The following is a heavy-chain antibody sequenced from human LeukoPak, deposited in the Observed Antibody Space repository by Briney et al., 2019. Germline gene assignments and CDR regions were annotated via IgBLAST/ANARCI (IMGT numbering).Heavy chain of an antibody. J-gene: IGHJ3*02. CDR1: GYPISSGYY. D-gene: IGHD3-22*01. V-gene: IGHV4-38-2*02. CDR3: ARDLPSITMIVVVHYSVAFDI. Sequence: SDTLSLTCTVSGYPISSGYYWGWIRQPPGKGLEWIGSIYHSGSTYYNPSLKSRVTISVDTSKNQFSLKLSSVTAADTAVYYCARDLPSITMIVVVHYSVAFDIWGQGTMVTVSS. CDR2: IYHSGST.